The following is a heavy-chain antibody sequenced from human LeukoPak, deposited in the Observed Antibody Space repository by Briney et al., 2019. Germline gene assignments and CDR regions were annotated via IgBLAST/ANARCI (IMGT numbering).Heavy chain of an antibody. CDR1: GFTFSDYY. D-gene: IGHD3-3*01. Sequence: GGSLRLSCAASGFTFSDYYMSWIREAPGKGLEWVSYISSSVSAIYYADSVKGRFTISRDNAKNSLYLQMNSLRADDTAVYYCARGGRFLEWSGGPVYYYYGMDVWGQGTTVTVSS. CDR2: ISSSVSAI. J-gene: IGHJ6*02. CDR3: ARGGRFLEWSGGPVYYYYGMDV. V-gene: IGHV3-11*01.